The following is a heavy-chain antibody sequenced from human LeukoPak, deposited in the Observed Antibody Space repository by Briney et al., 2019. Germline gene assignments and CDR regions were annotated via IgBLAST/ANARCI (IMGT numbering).Heavy chain of an antibody. CDR2: SNSDGSST. CDR1: GFTFSRHW. D-gene: IGHD1-26*01. V-gene: IGHV3-74*01. Sequence: GGSLRLSCAASGFTFSRHWMHWVRQAPGKGLVWVSRSNSDGSSTNYADSVKGRFTISRDNSKNTLYLQMNSLRAEDTAVYYCAKGEGATLYYYGMDVWGQGTTVTVSS. CDR3: AKGEGATLYYYGMDV. J-gene: IGHJ6*02.